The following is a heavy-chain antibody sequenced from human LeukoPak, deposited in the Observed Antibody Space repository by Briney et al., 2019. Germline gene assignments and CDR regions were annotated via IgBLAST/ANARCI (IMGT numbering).Heavy chain of an antibody. Sequence: GGSLRLSCAASGFTFSSYGMHWVRQAPGKGLEWVAFIRYDGSNKYYADPVKGRFTISRDKSKNTLYLQMNSLRAEDTAVYYCAKDFDFGVVIYYMDVWGKGTTVTVSS. V-gene: IGHV3-30*02. D-gene: IGHD3-3*01. CDR3: AKDFDFGVVIYYMDV. CDR1: GFTFSSYG. CDR2: IRYDGSNK. J-gene: IGHJ6*03.